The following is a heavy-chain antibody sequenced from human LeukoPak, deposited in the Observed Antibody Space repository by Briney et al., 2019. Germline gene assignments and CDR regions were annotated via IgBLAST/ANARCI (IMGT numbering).Heavy chain of an antibody. CDR1: GFTFSSYG. CDR2: IRYDGSNK. V-gene: IGHV3-30*02. CDR3: ARGGDIVATVVFDY. D-gene: IGHD5-12*01. Sequence: GGSLRLSCAASGFTFSSYGMHWVRQAPGKGLEWVAFIRYDGSNKCYADSVKGRFTISRDNSKNTLYLQMNSLRAEDTAVYYCARGGDIVATVVFDYWGQGTLVTVPS. J-gene: IGHJ4*02.